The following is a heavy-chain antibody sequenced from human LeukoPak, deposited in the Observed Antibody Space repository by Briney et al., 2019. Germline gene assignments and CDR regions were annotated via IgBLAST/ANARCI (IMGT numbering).Heavy chain of an antibody. CDR2: TSSSDDGT. CDR1: GFPLSNYA. V-gene: IGHV3-23*01. CDR3: ARAPATSCRGAFCYPFDY. J-gene: IGHJ4*02. Sequence: PGGSLRLSCVASGFPLSNYAMSWVRQVPGKGLEWVSATSSSDDGTYYADSVRGRFTISRDNSKNTLYLQMNRLRVEDAALYYCARAPATSCRGAFCYPFDYWGQGILVTVSS. D-gene: IGHD2-21*01.